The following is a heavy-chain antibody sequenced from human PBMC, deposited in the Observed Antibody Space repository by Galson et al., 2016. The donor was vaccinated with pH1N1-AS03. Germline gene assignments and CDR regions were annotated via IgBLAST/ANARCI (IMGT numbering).Heavy chain of an antibody. CDR3: ASDATYYYGLDD. Sequence: SVKVSCKASGYTFSNYGVSWVRQAPGQGLEWMGGISSFNGYTTYAQKLQDRVTMTRDTSTSTAYMELRSLRSDDTAVYFCASDATYYYGLDDWGQGTTVNVS. D-gene: IGHD1-1*01. CDR2: ISSFNGYT. V-gene: IGHV1-18*01. J-gene: IGHJ6*02. CDR1: GYTFSNYG.